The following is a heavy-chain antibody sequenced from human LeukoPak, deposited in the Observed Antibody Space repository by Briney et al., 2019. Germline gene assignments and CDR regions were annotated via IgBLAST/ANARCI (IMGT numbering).Heavy chain of an antibody. Sequence: SETLSLTCAVYGGSFSGYYRSWIRQPPGKGLEWIGEINHSGSTNYNPSLKSRVTISVETCKKQFSLKLSSVTAADTAVYYCASFFEGLVATTQTNDYWGQGTLVTVSS. V-gene: IGHV4-34*01. CDR1: GGSFSGYY. J-gene: IGHJ4*02. D-gene: IGHD5-12*01. CDR2: INHSGST. CDR3: ASFFEGLVATTQTNDY.